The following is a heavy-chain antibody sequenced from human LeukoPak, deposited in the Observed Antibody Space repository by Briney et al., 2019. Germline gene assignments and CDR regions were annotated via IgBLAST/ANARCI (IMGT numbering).Heavy chain of an antibody. Sequence: AGSLRLSCATSLFTFISYDMSSVRHAPGEGLEWVSAISLSGDSTYYVDSVKCRFTISRENSKNTLYLQMNSLRAEDTAVYYCALYCSGGRCYPIGGAFDIWGRGTMVTVSS. D-gene: IGHD2-15*01. J-gene: IGHJ3*02. CDR3: ALYCSGGRCYPIGGAFDI. CDR2: ISLSGDST. V-gene: IGHV3-23*01. CDR1: LFTFISYD.